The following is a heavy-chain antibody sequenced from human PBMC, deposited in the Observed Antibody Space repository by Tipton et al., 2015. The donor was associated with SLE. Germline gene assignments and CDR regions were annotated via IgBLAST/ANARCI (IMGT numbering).Heavy chain of an antibody. J-gene: IGHJ5*02. CDR2: IYYSGST. Sequence: TLSLTCTVSGGSISSYYWSWIRQPPGKGLEWIGYIYYSGSTNYNPSLKSRVTISVDTSKNQFSLKPSSVTAADTAVYYCARGTIFGVVIDPWGQGTLVTVSS. CDR3: ARGTIFGVVIDP. CDR1: GGSISSYY. D-gene: IGHD3-3*01. V-gene: IGHV4-59*01.